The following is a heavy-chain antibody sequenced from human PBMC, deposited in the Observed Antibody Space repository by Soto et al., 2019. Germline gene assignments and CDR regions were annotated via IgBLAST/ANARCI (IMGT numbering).Heavy chain of an antibody. CDR3: ASLNLIRGASWGY. J-gene: IGHJ4*02. Sequence: QLQESGPGLVKPSGTLSLTCTISSGPISSGNWWSWVRQTPGWGLERIGEIDHRGSTNDNPSLESRLAISVDTPKNQFHLKLRSVTAADTAVYYCASLNLIRGASWGYWGQGTLVTVSS. V-gene: IGHV4-4*02. D-gene: IGHD3-10*01. CDR1: SGPISSGNW. CDR2: IDHRGST.